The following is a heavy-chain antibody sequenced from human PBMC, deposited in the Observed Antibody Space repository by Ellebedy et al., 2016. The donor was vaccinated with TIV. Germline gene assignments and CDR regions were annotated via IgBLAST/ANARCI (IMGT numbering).Heavy chain of an antibody. J-gene: IGHJ6*02. CDR2: INSDGSST. D-gene: IGHD2-15*01. CDR1: GFTFSSYW. V-gene: IGHV3-74*01. Sequence: PGGSLRLSCAASGFTFSSYWMHWVRQAPGKGLVWVSRINSDGSSTSYADSVKGRFTISRDNAKNTLYLQMNSLRAEDTAVYYCARDRRVVVAAGYYYYYGMDVWGQGTTVTVSS. CDR3: ARDRRVVVAAGYYYYYGMDV.